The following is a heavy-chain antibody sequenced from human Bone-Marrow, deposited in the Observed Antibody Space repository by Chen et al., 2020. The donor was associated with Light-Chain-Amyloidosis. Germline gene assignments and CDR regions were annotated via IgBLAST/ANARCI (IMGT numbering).Heavy chain of an antibody. CDR3: ARDYCSSTSCYHWFDP. J-gene: IGHJ5*02. CDR2: INPNSGGT. D-gene: IGHD2-2*01. Sequence: QVQLVQSGAEVKKPGASVKVSCKASGYTFTGYYMHWVRQAPGQGLEWMGRINPNSGGTNYAQKFQGRVTMTRDTSISTAYMELSRLRSDATSVYYCARDYCSSTSCYHWFDPWGQGTLVTVSS. V-gene: IGHV1-2*06. CDR1: GYTFTGYY.